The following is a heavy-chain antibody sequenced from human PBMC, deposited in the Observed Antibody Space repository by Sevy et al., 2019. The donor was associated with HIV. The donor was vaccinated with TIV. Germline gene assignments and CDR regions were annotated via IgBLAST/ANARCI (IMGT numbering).Heavy chain of an antibody. V-gene: IGHV4-59*02. CDR2: FYYSGRT. J-gene: IGHJ6*02. CDR3: AEVSPSYYYGVGA. Sequence: GSLRLSCAVSGDSVSSGYWSWIRQPPGKGLEWIGYFYYSGRTNYNPSLKSRVTISVDTSKNQFSLKLTSVTAADTAVYYCAEVSPSYYYGVGAWGQGTTVTVSS. CDR1: GDSVSSGY.